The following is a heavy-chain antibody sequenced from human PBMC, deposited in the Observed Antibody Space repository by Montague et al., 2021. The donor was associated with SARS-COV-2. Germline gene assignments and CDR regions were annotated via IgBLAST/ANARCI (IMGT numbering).Heavy chain of an antibody. CDR3: AKTAMGDYYYGMDV. Sequence: SLRLSCAASGFTFSSYAMHWVRQAPGKGLEWVAVISYDGSNKYYADSVKGRFTISRDNSKNTLYLQMNGLRAEDTAVYYCAKTAMGDYYYGMDVWGQGTTVTVSS. V-gene: IGHV3-30*04. CDR2: ISYDGSNK. D-gene: IGHD5-18*01. CDR1: GFTFSSYA. J-gene: IGHJ6*02.